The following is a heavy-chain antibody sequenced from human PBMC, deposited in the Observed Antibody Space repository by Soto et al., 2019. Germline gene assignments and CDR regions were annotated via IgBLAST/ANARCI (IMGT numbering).Heavy chain of an antibody. CDR3: AKDGTIGAADYFFDF. CDR1: GFTFSNYA. CDR2: IASDGKDK. J-gene: IGHJ4*02. Sequence: QVQLVESGGGVVQPGRSLKLSCAASGFTFSNYAIHWVRQAPGKELEWVAVIASDGKDKRYVDSAKGRFTISRDNSNNTVYMQMDSLRGEDTAVYYCAKDGTIGAADYFFDFWGQGSLVTVSS. D-gene: IGHD6-13*01. V-gene: IGHV3-30*18.